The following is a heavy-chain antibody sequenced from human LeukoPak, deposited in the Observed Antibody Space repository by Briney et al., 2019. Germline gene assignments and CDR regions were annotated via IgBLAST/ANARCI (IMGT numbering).Heavy chain of an antibody. J-gene: IGHJ6*03. V-gene: IGHV3-30*02. Sequence: GGSLRLSCTASGFIFRSYGMLWVRQAPGKGLEWVAFIRYDGSNKYYADSVKGRFTISRDNSKNTLYLQMNSLRAEDTAVYFCAREPDMDVWGKGTTVTISS. CDR3: AREPDMDV. CDR2: IRYDGSNK. CDR1: GFIFRSYG.